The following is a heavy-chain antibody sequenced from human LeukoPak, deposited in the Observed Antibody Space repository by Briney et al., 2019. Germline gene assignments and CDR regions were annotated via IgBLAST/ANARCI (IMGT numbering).Heavy chain of an antibody. J-gene: IGHJ6*03. CDR1: GGTFRSYA. CDR2: IIPIFGTA. V-gene: IGHV1-69*13. CDR3: ARSGRQDRYYYYMDV. Sequence: GASVKVSCKASGGTFRSYAISWVRQAPGQGLEWMGGIIPIFGTANYAQKFQGRVTITADESTSTAYMELSSLRSEDTAVYYCARSGRQDRYYYYMDVWGKGTTVTVSS.